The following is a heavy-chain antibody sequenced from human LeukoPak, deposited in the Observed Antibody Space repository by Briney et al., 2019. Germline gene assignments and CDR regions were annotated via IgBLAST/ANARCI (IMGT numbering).Heavy chain of an antibody. CDR1: GGSIRGHY. CDR2: IYDSGNT. Sequence: TSETLSLTCTVSGGSIRGHYWSWIRQPPGKGLEWIGYIYDSGNTNYNPSLKSRVTISMDTSKNQLSLKLSSVTAADTAVYYCARLVPALWYFDLWGRGTLVTVSS. J-gene: IGHJ2*01. D-gene: IGHD6-13*01. V-gene: IGHV4-59*08. CDR3: ARLVPALWYFDL.